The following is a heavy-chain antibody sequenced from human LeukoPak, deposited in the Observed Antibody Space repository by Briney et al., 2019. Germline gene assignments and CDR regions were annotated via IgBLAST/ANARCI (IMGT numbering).Heavy chain of an antibody. CDR2: IHPPDSET. CDR3: ARQGCTTTSCHTIDY. CDR1: GYTYTKSW. Sequence: GESLKISCEGSGYTYTKSWIAWVRQMPGKGLELMGIIHPPDSETRYSPSFEGQVTISVDKSISTAYLQWSSLKASDTAMYYCARQGCTTTSCHTIDYWGQGTLVTVSS. V-gene: IGHV5-51*01. D-gene: IGHD2-2*02. J-gene: IGHJ4*02.